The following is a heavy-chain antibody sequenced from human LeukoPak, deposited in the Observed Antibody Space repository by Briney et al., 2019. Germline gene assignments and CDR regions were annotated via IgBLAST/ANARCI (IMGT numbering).Heavy chain of an antibody. Sequence: AASVKVSCKASGGTFSSYAISWVRQAPGQGLEWMGGIIPIFGTATYAQKFQGRVTITTDESTSTAYMELSSLRSEDTAVYYCARAQWLEYYFDYWGQGTLVTVSS. CDR2: IIPIFGTA. D-gene: IGHD6-19*01. CDR3: ARAQWLEYYFDY. CDR1: GGTFSSYA. J-gene: IGHJ4*02. V-gene: IGHV1-69*05.